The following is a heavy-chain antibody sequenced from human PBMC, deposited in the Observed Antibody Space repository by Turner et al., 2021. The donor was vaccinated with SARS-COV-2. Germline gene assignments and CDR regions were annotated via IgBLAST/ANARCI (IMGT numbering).Heavy chain of an antibody. CDR3: AKSSKLLRFLEWLPEDYYYGMDV. CDR1: GFTFDDYA. J-gene: IGHJ6*02. V-gene: IGHV3-9*01. Sequence: EVQLVESGGGLVQSGRSLRPSCAASGFTFDDYAMHWVRQAPGKGLEWVSRISWNSGSIVYADSVKGRFTISRDNAKNSLYLQMNSLRAEDTALYYCAKSSKLLRFLEWLPEDYYYGMDVWGQGTTVTVSS. D-gene: IGHD3-3*01. CDR2: ISWNSGSI.